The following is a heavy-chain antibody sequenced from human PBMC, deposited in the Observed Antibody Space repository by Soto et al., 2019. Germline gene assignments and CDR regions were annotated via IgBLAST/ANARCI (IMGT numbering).Heavy chain of an antibody. CDR2: INAGNGNT. CDR3: ARYLGIRDAFDI. V-gene: IGHV1-3*01. CDR1: GYTFTTYP. D-gene: IGHD1-20*01. J-gene: IGHJ3*02. Sequence: ASVKVSCKASGYTFTTYPMHCVRQAPGQRLEWMGWINAGNGNTKYSQKFQGRVTITRETAASTAYMELSSLRSEDTAVYYCARYLGIRDAFDIWGQGTMVTVSS.